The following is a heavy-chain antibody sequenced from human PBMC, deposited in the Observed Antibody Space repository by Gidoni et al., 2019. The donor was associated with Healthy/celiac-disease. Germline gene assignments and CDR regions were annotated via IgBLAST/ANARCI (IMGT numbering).Heavy chain of an antibody. J-gene: IGHJ5*02. CDR1: GYTFTSYG. D-gene: IGHD3-10*01. CDR3: ARVVTVRGVLDWFDP. CDR2: ISAYNGNT. V-gene: IGHV1-18*04. Sequence: QVQLVQSGAAVKKPGASVKVSCKASGYTFTSYGISWVRQAPGQGLEWMGWISAYNGNTNYAQKLQGRVTMTTDTSTSTAYMELRSLRSDDTAVYYCARVVTVRGVLDWFDPWGQGTLVTVSS.